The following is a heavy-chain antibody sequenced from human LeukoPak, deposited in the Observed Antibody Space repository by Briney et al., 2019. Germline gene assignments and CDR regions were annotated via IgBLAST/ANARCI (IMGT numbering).Heavy chain of an antibody. J-gene: IGHJ2*01. CDR2: ISGSGGST. V-gene: IGHV3-23*01. CDR1: GFTFSSYA. CDR3: ARDRWDYGSGFWYFDL. D-gene: IGHD3-10*01. Sequence: GGSLRLSCAASGFTFSSYAMSWVRQAPGKGLEWVSAISGSGGSTYYADSVKGRFTISRDNSKNTLYLQMNSLRAEDTAVYYCARDRWDYGSGFWYFDLWGRGTLVTVSS.